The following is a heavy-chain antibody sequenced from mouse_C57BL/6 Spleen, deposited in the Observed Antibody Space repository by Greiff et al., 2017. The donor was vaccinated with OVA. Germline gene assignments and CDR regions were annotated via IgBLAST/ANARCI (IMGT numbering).Heavy chain of an antibody. V-gene: IGHV5-17*01. Sequence: EVKLVESGGGFVKPGGSLKLSCAASGFTFSDSGMHWVRQAPEKGLEWVAYISSGSSTIYYADTVKGRFTISRDNAKTTLFLQMTSLRSEDTALDYCGREGFAGFADWGQGTRVTVSA. CDR3: GREGFAGFAD. CDR2: ISSGSSTI. J-gene: IGHJ3*01. CDR1: GFTFSDSG.